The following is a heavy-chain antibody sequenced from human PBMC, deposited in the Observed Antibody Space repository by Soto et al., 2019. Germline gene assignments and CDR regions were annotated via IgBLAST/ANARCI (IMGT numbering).Heavy chain of an antibody. V-gene: IGHV3-53*01. J-gene: IGHJ6*02. CDR2: LYTEGTT. CDR3: VRPRPSGENYGMDV. D-gene: IGHD3-16*01. Sequence: GGSLRLSCVASGLAVSHNYMAWFRQAPEMGLEWVSILYTEGTTYYADSVKGRFTISRDSSKNTLFLQMDSLRAEDTAVYYCVRPRPSGENYGMDVWGQGTTVTVSS. CDR1: GLAVSHNY.